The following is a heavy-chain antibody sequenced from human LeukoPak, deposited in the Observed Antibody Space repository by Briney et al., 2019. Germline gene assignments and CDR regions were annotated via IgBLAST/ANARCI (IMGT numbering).Heavy chain of an antibody. D-gene: IGHD3-10*01. CDR2: ISAYNGNT. Sequence: ASVKVSCKASGYTFTRYGISWVRQAPGQRVGWMGWISAYNGNTNYAQKLQGRVTMTTDTSTSTAYMELRSLRSDDTAVYYCARALYGSGSYYTSDYWGQGTLVTVSS. V-gene: IGHV1-18*04. CDR3: ARALYGSGSYYTSDY. CDR1: GYTFTRYG. J-gene: IGHJ4*02.